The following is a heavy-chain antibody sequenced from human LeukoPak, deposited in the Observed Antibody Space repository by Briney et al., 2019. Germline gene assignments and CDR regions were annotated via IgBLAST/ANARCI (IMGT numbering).Heavy chain of an antibody. D-gene: IGHD2-2*01. V-gene: IGHV3-7*01. CDR1: GLTFTDFW. Sequence: GGSLRLSCAASGLTFTDFWMNWVRLAPGRGLEWLANIKPDGSEKYYVDSVKGRFAISRDSAKNEVYLEMNSLRAEDTGVYYCSGRDSSRSPRAYWGQGTLVSVSS. CDR3: SGRDSSRSPRAY. J-gene: IGHJ4*02. CDR2: IKPDGSEK.